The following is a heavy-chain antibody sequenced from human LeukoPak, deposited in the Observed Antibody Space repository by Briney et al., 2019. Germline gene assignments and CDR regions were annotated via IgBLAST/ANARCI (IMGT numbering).Heavy chain of an antibody. J-gene: IGHJ5*02. CDR2: INHSGST. CDR1: GGSFSGYY. CDR3: ARRQWLVPYDKNWFDP. Sequence: PSETLSLTCAVYGGSFSGYYWSWIRQPPGKGLEWIGEINHSGSTNYNPSLKSRVTISVDTSKNQFSLKLSSVTAADTAVYYCARRQWLVPYDKNWFDPWGQGTLVTVSS. V-gene: IGHV4-34*01. D-gene: IGHD6-19*01.